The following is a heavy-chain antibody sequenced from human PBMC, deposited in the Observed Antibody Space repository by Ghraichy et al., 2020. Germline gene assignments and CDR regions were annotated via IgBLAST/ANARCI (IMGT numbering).Heavy chain of an antibody. J-gene: IGHJ4*02. CDR1: GFIVSSNY. CDR2: VYVDGTT. V-gene: IGHV3-53*01. D-gene: IGHD3-9*01. Sequence: GGSLRLSCAASGFIVSSNYMSWVRQTPGMGLEWVSIVYVDGTTYYMDSVRGRFTISRDSSKNTVDLQMNSLRFEDTAVYYCVRVDWPWRLNWGQGTRVTVSS. CDR3: VRVDWPWRLN.